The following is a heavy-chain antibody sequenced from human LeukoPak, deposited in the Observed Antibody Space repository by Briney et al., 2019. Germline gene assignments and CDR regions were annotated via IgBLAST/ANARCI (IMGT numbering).Heavy chain of an antibody. V-gene: IGHV3-21*01. CDR3: ARVDNFDYYDSSGSRAP. D-gene: IGHD3-22*01. Sequence: PGGSLRLSCAAYGFTFSSYSMNWVRQAPGKGLEWVLSISSGSSIIYYADSVKGRFTISRDNAKNSLYLKMNSLRAEDTAVYYCARVDNFDYYDSSGSRAPWGQGTLVTVSS. CDR2: ISSGSSII. CDR1: GFTFSSYS. J-gene: IGHJ1*01.